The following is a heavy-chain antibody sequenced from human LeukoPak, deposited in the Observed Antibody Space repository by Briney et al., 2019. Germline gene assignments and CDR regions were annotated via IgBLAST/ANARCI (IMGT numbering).Heavy chain of an antibody. J-gene: IGHJ4*02. D-gene: IGHD3-10*01. V-gene: IGHV3-48*03. CDR2: ISRSANNL. CDR3: VYGSGSYYNIFDY. Sequence: PGGSLRLSCAASGFTFSSYEMHWVRQAPGRGLEWVSYISRSANNLYYADSVKGRFTISRDNAKNSLYLQMSSLRAEDTAVYYCVYGSGSYYNIFDYWGQGTLATVSS. CDR1: GFTFSSYE.